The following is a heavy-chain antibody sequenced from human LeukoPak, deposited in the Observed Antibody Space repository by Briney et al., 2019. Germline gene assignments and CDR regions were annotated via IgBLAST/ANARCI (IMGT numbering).Heavy chain of an antibody. CDR1: GGTFSSYT. CDR3: ARSEEVATIDY. Sequence: ASVKVSCKASGGTFSSYTINWVRQAPGQGLEWMGRINPNLSIANYAQKFQGRVTITKDKSTSTAYMELSSLRSEDTAVYYCARSEEVATIDYWGQGTLVTVSS. D-gene: IGHD5-24*01. V-gene: IGHV1-69*02. J-gene: IGHJ4*02. CDR2: INPNLSIA.